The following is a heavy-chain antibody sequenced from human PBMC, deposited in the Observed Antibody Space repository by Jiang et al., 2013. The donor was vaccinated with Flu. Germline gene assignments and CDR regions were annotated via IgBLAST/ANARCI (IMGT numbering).Heavy chain of an antibody. V-gene: IGHV4-39*07. Sequence: GPGLVKSSETLSLTCTVSGGSLGSSRYYWGWIRQPPGQGLEWIGSIYHSGSTYYNPSLRSRLTISVHTSKNQISLKLTSVTAADTAVYFCARAQKYSGFELPYFDYWGQGGLGHRLL. D-gene: IGHD5-12*01. CDR1: GGSLGSSRYY. CDR3: ARAQKYSGFELPYFDY. J-gene: IGHJ4*02. CDR2: IYHSGST.